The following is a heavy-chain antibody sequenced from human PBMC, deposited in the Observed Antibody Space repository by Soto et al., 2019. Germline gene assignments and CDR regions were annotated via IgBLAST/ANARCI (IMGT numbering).Heavy chain of an antibody. CDR2: INSDGSST. D-gene: IGHD4-17*01. V-gene: IGHV3-74*01. J-gene: IGHJ4*02. Sequence: GGSLRLSCAASGFTFSSYWMHWVRQAPGKGLVWVSRINSDGSSTSYADSVKGRFTISRDNAKNTLYLQMNSLRAEDTAVYYCARATVTTGVDYWGQGTLVTVSS. CDR1: GFTFSSYW. CDR3: ARATVTTGVDY.